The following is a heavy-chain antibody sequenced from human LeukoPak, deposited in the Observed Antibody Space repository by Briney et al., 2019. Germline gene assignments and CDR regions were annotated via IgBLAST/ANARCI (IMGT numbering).Heavy chain of an antibody. Sequence: GGSLRLSCAASGFTFSSYGMHWVRQAPGKGLEWVAVISYDGSNKYYADSVKGRFTISRDNSKNTPYLQMNSLRAEDTAVYYCAKEITIFGVVTMGYWGQGTLVTVSS. CDR1: GFTFSSYG. CDR3: AKEITIFGVVTMGY. V-gene: IGHV3-30*18. CDR2: ISYDGSNK. J-gene: IGHJ4*02. D-gene: IGHD3-3*01.